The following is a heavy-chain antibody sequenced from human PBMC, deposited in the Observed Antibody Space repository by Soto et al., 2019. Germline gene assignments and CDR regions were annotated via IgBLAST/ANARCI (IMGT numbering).Heavy chain of an antibody. CDR2: ILWNDDK. D-gene: IGHD2-21*02. CDR3: AHRALGTVSDAYDL. CDR1: GFSLSTSGVG. Sequence: GPTMVTPTQTLPLTCTFSGFSLSTSGVGVGWIRQPPGTALESLALILWNDDKRSSPSLKSRLTITKDPSKNQVVLTIANMDPVDTGTYSCAHRALGTVSDAYDLLGQGTMGTVSS. J-gene: IGHJ3*01. V-gene: IGHV2-5*01.